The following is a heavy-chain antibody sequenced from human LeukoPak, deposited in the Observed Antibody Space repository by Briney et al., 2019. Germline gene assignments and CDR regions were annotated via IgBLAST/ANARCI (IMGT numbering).Heavy chain of an antibody. J-gene: IGHJ5*02. CDR1: GYTFTNYD. V-gene: IGHV1-8*03. CDR3: ARFLLAARRGNWFDP. CDR2: MNPNSGNT. Sequence: ASVKVSCKASGYTFTNYDINWVRQATGQGLEWMGWMNPNSGNTGYARKFQGRVTITRNTSISTAYMELSSLRSEDTAIYYCARFLLAARRGNWFDPWGQGTLVTVSS. D-gene: IGHD6-6*01.